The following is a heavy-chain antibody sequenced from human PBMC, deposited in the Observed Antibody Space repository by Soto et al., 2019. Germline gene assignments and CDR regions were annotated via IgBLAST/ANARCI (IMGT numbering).Heavy chain of an antibody. CDR3: AGTYYDILTGYYRYSWFDP. CDR2: INPSGGST. V-gene: IGHV1-46*01. CDR1: GYTFTSYY. J-gene: IGHJ5*02. D-gene: IGHD3-9*01. Sequence: ASVKVSCKASGYTFTSYYMHWVRQAPGQGLEWMGIINPSGGSTSYAQKFQGRVTMTRDTSTSTVYMELSSLRSEDTAVYYCAGTYYDILTGYYRYSWFDPWGQGTLVTVSS.